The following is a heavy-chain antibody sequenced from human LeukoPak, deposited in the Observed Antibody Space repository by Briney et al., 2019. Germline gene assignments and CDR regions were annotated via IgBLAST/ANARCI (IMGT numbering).Heavy chain of an antibody. D-gene: IGHD3-10*01. Sequence: GRSLRLSCAASGFTFSSYAMNWVRQAPGKGLEWVAVISYDGSNKYYADSVKGRFTISRDNSKNTLYLQMNSLRAEDTAVYYCARDRREELLWFGELLNYYYGMDVWGQGTTVTVSS. J-gene: IGHJ6*02. V-gene: IGHV3-30-3*01. CDR2: ISYDGSNK. CDR1: GFTFSSYA. CDR3: ARDRREELLWFGELLNYYYGMDV.